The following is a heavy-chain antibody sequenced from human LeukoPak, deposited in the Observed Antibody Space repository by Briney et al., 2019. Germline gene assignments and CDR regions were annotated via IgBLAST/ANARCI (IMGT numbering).Heavy chain of an antibody. Sequence: GGSLRLSCAASGFTFSSYAMHWVRQAPGKGLEWVAVISYDGSNKYYADSVKGRFTISRDNSKNTLYLQMNSLRAEDTAVYYCGRELPMRFDYWGQGTLVTVSS. CDR3: GRELPMRFDY. CDR1: GFTFSSYA. D-gene: IGHD5-18*01. J-gene: IGHJ4*02. V-gene: IGHV3-30*04. CDR2: ISYDGSNK.